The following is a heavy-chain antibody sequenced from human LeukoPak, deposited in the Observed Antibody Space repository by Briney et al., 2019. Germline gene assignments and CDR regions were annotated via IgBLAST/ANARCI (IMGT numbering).Heavy chain of an antibody. CDR2: INHSGST. D-gene: IGHD3-10*01. CDR1: GGSISSYY. V-gene: IGHV4-34*01. Sequence: SETLSLTCTVSGGSISSYYWAWTRQPPGKGLEWIGEINHSGSTNYNPSLKSRVTISVDTSKNQFSLKLSSVTAADTAVYYCARRPKLLWFGELSSRFDPWGQGTLVTVSS. J-gene: IGHJ5*02. CDR3: ARRPKLLWFGELSSRFDP.